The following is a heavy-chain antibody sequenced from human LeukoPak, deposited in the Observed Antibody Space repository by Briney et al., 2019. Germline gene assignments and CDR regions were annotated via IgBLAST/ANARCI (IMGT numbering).Heavy chain of an antibody. J-gene: IGHJ4*02. CDR3: AKDRVAWDGYNLAAS. V-gene: IGHV3-23*01. D-gene: IGHD5-24*01. CDR2: ISGSGASH. CDR1: GFTFSSYA. Sequence: GWSLTLSCAPSGFTFSSYAMSWVRPPPAKGLEWVSAISGSGASHYYADSVKGWFTISRDNSKNTLYLQMNSLRAEDTAVYYCAKDRVAWDGYNLAASWGQGTLVTVSS.